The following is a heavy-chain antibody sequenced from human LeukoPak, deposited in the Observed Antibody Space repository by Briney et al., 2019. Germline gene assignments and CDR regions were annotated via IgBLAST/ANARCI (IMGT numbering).Heavy chain of an antibody. J-gene: IGHJ6*03. D-gene: IGHD3-16*01. CDR1: GFTFSSYA. CDR3: TLQPDGVEPTNGGGYYYYYYMDV. V-gene: IGHV3-30*04. Sequence: GGSLRLSCAASGFTFSSYAMHWVRQAPGKGLEWVAVISYDGSNKYYADSVKGRFTISRDNSKNTLYLQMNSLKTEDTAVYYCTLQPDGVEPTNGGGYYYYYYMDVWGKGTTVTVSS. CDR2: ISYDGSNK.